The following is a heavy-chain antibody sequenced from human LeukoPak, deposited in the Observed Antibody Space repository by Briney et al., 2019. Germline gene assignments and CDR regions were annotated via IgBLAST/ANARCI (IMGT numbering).Heavy chain of an antibody. Sequence: PGGSLRPSCAASGFTFSDYYMSWIRQAPGKGLEWVSYISSSGSTIYYADPVKGRFTISRDNAKNSLYLQMNSLRAEDTAVYYCARGYYYDSSGYYPFDYWGQGTLVTVSS. V-gene: IGHV3-11*01. CDR3: ARGYYYDSSGYYPFDY. D-gene: IGHD3-22*01. CDR1: GFTFSDYY. J-gene: IGHJ4*02. CDR2: ISSSGSTI.